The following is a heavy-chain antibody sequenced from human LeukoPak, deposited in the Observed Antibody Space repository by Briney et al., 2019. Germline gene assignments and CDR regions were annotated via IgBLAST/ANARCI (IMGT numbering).Heavy chain of an antibody. D-gene: IGHD6-13*01. CDR1: GGSISGYY. J-gene: IGHJ5*02. CDR2: IYYSGST. V-gene: IGHV4-59*01. Sequence: SETLSLTCTVSGGSISGYYWSWIRQPPGKGLEWIGYIYYSGSTNYNPSLKSRVTISVDTSKNQFSLKLSSVSAADTAVYYCARGCSAGTPHNWFDPWGQGTLVTVSS. CDR3: ARGCSAGTPHNWFDP.